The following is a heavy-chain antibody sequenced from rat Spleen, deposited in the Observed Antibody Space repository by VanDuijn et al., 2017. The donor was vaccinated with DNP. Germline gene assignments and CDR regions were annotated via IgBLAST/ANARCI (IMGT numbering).Heavy chain of an antibody. Sequence: EVQLVESGGGPVQPGRSLKLSCAASGFTFTKYGMAWVRQIPTKGLEWVASINTGGTNTFYRDSVKGRFTISRDNAKNTQYLQMDSLRSEDTATYYCARHLTMGITPFDYWGQGVMVTVSS. J-gene: IGHJ2*01. D-gene: IGHD1-9*01. CDR3: ARHLTMGITPFDY. CDR2: INTGGTNT. V-gene: IGHV5S14*01. CDR1: GFTFTKYG.